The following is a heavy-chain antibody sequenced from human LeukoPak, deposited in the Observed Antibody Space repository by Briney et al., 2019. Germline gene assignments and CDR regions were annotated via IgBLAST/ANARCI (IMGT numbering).Heavy chain of an antibody. D-gene: IGHD4-11*01. Sequence: GGSVTLSCTASGLTFSNFAMSWVGQAQDKGLDSVSLISGSGGSTYIADSGKGRFSISRDNSRNTLYLQMNSLRADDTAVYYCAKDLDYTTYGYYFDYWGQGTLVTVSS. CDR2: ISGSGGST. J-gene: IGHJ4*02. V-gene: IGHV3-23*01. CDR3: AKDLDYTTYGYYFDY. CDR1: GLTFSNFA.